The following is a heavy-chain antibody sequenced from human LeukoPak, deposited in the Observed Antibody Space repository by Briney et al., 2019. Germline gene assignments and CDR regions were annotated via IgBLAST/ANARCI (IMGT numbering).Heavy chain of an antibody. D-gene: IGHD4-17*01. Sequence: SQTLSLTCAVSGDSVSSNSDAWNWIRQSPSRGLEWLGRTYYRSKWYNDYAVSVKSRITINPDTSKNQFSLQLNSVTPEDTAVYYCARGTARVMGAGAFYIWGQGTMVTVSS. CDR2: TYYRSKWYN. CDR1: GDSVSSNSDA. CDR3: ARGTARVMGAGAFYI. J-gene: IGHJ3*02. V-gene: IGHV6-1*01.